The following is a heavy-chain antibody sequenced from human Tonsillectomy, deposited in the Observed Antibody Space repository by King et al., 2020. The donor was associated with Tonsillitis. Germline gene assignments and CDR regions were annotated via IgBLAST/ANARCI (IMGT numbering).Heavy chain of an antibody. CDR3: ARGTAVTTFNYYGMDG. V-gene: IGHV1-69*06. Sequence: QLVQSGAEVKKPGSSVKVSCKASGGTFSTYPISWVRQAPGQGLEWMGGIIPIFGTANYAQRFQDRVTITADKSTSTAYMELSSLRSEDTAMYYCARGTAVTTFNYYGMDGWGQGTTVTVPS. D-gene: IGHD4-17*01. J-gene: IGHJ6*02. CDR1: GGTFSTYP. CDR2: IIPIFGTA.